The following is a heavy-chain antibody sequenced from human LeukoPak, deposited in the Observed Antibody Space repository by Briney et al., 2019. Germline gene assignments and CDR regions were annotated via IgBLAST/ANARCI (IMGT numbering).Heavy chain of an antibody. Sequence: GRSLRLSCAASGFTFRSSLMHWVRQTPGKGLLWVSHIDSDGSYIVYADSVKGRFTVSRDNAKNTLYLQMNNLRAEDTAVYYCVRENNAFDMWGQGTMVTVSS. J-gene: IGHJ3*02. CDR1: GFTFRSSL. V-gene: IGHV3-74*01. D-gene: IGHD2/OR15-2a*01. CDR2: IDSDGSYI. CDR3: VRENNAFDM.